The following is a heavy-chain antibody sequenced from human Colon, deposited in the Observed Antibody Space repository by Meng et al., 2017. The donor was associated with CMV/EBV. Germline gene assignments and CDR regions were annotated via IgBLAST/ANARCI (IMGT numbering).Heavy chain of an antibody. J-gene: IGHJ4*02. V-gene: IGHV1-8*01. CDR2: MNPNSGNT. CDR3: ARSSYVWGSYRPGPGGY. D-gene: IGHD3-16*02. CDR1: YTFTSDD. Sequence: YTFTSDDINWVRQATGQGLEWMGWMNPNSGNTGYAQKFKGRVTMTRNTSISTAYMELSSLRSEDTAVYYCARSSYVWGSYRPGPGGYWGQGTLVTVSS.